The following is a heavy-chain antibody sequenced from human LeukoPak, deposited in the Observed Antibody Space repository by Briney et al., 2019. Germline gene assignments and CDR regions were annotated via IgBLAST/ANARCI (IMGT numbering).Heavy chain of an antibody. V-gene: IGHV3-48*03. CDR3: AREGRGYSYGLIDY. D-gene: IGHD5-18*01. CDR2: ISSSGSTI. CDR1: GFTFSSYG. Sequence: AGGSLRLSCAASGFTFSSYGMNWVRQAPGKGLEWVSYISSSGSTIYYADSVKGRFTISRDNAKNSLYLQMNSLRAEDTAVFYCAREGRGYSYGLIDYWGQGTLVTVSS. J-gene: IGHJ4*02.